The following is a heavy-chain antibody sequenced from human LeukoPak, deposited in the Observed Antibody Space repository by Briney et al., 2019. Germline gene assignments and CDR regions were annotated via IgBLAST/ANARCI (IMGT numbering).Heavy chain of an antibody. CDR1: GASMSSNY. CDR3: ASTRRAAVAGRFDS. Sequence: PSGTLSLTCNVSGASMSSNYWSWIRQPPGKGLEWIGYIYHGGNTNYSPSLESRVTMSVDESKNQFSLRVHFVSAADTAVYYCASTRRAAVAGRFDSWGQGTLVTVSS. CDR2: IYHGGNT. V-gene: IGHV4-4*09. J-gene: IGHJ4*02. D-gene: IGHD6-19*01.